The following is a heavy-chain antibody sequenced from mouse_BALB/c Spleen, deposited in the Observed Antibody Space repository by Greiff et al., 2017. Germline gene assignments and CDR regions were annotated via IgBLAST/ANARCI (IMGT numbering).Heavy chain of an antibody. J-gene: IGHJ2*01. CDR3: ARLTTMINYFDY. V-gene: IGHV1-4*01. Sequence: QVQLKESGAELARPGASVKMSCKASGYTFTSYTMHWVKQRPGQGLEWIGYINPSSGYTNYNQKFKDKATLTADKSSSTAYMQLSSLTSEDSAVYYCARLTTMINYFDYWGQGTTLTVSS. CDR2: INPSSGYT. D-gene: IGHD2-4*01. CDR1: GYTFTSYT.